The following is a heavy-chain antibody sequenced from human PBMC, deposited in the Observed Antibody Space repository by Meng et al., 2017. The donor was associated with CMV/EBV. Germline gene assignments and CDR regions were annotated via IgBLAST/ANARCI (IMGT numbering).Heavy chain of an antibody. V-gene: IGHV1-69*10. CDR1: GGSLSAYA. Sequence: VKVSCKASGGSLSAYATSWVRQAPGQGLEWIGGIIPIPDATNYAQKFQGRVTITADRSTSTAYLELNSLRSEDTAVYYCARGHYPQLAPDYYYGLDVWGQGTTVTVSS. CDR3: ARGHYPQLAPDYYYGLDV. D-gene: IGHD1-1*01. CDR2: IIPIPDAT. J-gene: IGHJ6*02.